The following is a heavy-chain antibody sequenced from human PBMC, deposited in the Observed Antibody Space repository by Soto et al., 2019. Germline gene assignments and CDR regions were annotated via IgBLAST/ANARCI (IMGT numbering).Heavy chain of an antibody. CDR3: ARGRTVRNYADDSSDYFYFFDY. CDR2: VYYTGST. CDR1: GDSISTFY. J-gene: IGHJ4*02. V-gene: IGHV4-59*01. D-gene: IGHD3-22*01. Sequence: PSETLSLTCTASGDSISTFYWGWMRQSPGKEPEWIGYVYYTGSTNYNPSLKSRVTISVDRSKNQFSLKLTSANAADTAVYYCARGRTVRNYADDSSDYFYFFDYWGQGTQVTVSS.